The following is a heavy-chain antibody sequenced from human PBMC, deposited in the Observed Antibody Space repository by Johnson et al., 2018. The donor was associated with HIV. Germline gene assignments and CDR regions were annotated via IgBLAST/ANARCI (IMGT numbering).Heavy chain of an antibody. V-gene: IGHV3-30-3*01. CDR1: GFTFSYYA. Sequence: QVQLVESGGGVVQPGTSLRLSCAASGFTFSYYALFWVRQAPGKGLVWVAVISYDGSNKYYADSVKGRFTISRDNSKNTLYLQMNSLRAEDTAVYYCARDQNIVLMVYAAPGAFDIWGQGTMVTVSS. J-gene: IGHJ3*02. D-gene: IGHD2-8*01. CDR2: ISYDGSNK. CDR3: ARDQNIVLMVYAAPGAFDI.